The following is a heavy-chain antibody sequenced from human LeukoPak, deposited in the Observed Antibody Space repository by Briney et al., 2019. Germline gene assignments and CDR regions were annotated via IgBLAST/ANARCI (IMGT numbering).Heavy chain of an antibody. D-gene: IGHD6-19*01. CDR2: INPNSGGT. J-gene: IGHJ4*02. V-gene: IGHV1-2*02. Sequence: ASVKVSCKASGYTFTGYYMHWVRQAPGQGLEWMGWINPNSGGTNYAQKFQGRVTMTRDTSISTAYMELSRLRSDDTAVYYCARVLRKWQHSGWYASYFDYWGQGTLVTVSS. CDR3: ARVLRKWQHSGWYASYFDY. CDR1: GYTFTGYY.